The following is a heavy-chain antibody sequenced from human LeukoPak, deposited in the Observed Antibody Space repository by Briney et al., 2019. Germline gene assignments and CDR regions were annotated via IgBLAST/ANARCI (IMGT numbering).Heavy chain of an antibody. D-gene: IGHD6-13*01. J-gene: IGHJ6*02. CDR1: GGSISSYY. V-gene: IGHV4-59*01. CDR2: IYYSGST. Sequence: PSETLSLTCTVSGGSISSYYWSWIRQPPGKGLEWIGYIYYSGSTNYNPSLKSRVTISVDTSKNQFSLKLGSVTAADTAVYYCARDGISYSSSWSVNYYYYGMDVWGQGTTVTVSS. CDR3: ARDGISYSSSWSVNYYYYGMDV.